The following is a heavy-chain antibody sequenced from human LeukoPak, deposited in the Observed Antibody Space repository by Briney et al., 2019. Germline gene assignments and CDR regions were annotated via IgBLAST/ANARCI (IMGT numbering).Heavy chain of an antibody. CDR2: ISSISAYI. CDR3: ARQAVARPFDL. J-gene: IGHJ3*01. V-gene: IGHV3-21*06. CDR1: GFIFSDYS. Sequence: GGSLRLSCVASGFIFSDYSMDWVRQAPGKGLEWVSSISSISAYIFYSDSVKGRFTISRDNAQSSLYLQMNSLRAGDTAVYYCARQAVARPFDLWGQGTMVAVSS.